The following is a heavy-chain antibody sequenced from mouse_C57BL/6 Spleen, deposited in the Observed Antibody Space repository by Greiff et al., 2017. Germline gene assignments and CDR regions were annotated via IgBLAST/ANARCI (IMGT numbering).Heavy chain of an antibody. CDR3: ARGGVYYGSSSYYFDY. CDR2: INYDGSST. CDR1: GFTFSDYY. J-gene: IGHJ2*01. D-gene: IGHD1-1*01. Sequence: EVQRVESEGGLVQPGSSMKLSCTASGFTFSDYYMAWVRQVPEKGLEWVANINYDGSSTYYLDSLKSRFIISRDNANNILYLQMSSLKSEDTATYYCARGGVYYGSSSYYFDYWGQGTTLTVSS. V-gene: IGHV5-16*01.